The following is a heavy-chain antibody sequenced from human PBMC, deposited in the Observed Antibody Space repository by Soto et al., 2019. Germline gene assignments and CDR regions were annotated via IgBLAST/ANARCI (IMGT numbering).Heavy chain of an antibody. CDR3: ARSVLGYYYYGMDV. V-gene: IGHV5-10-1*01. D-gene: IGHD2-15*01. Sequence: GESLKISCKGSGYSFTIYWISWVRQMPGKGLEWMGRIGPSDSYTNYSPSFQGHVTISADKSISTAYLQWSSLKASDIAMYYCARSVLGYYYYGMDVWGQGTTVTVSS. CDR1: GYSFTIYW. CDR2: IGPSDSYT. J-gene: IGHJ6*02.